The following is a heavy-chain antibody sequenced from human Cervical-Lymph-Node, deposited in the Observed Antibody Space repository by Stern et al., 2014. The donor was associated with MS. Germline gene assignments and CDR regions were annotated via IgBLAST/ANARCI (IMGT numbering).Heavy chain of an antibody. Sequence: QVQLQESGPGLVKPSETLSLTCTVSGDSITSSSYYWGWIRQPPGKGLEXIGTIYYSGSTYYNPSLKSRVPMSVDTSKNQFPLTLSSVTAADTAVYYCARSFPHYDILAGNRDINFDSWGQGTLVTVSS. D-gene: IGHD3-9*01. J-gene: IGHJ4*02. V-gene: IGHV4-39*01. CDR1: GDSITSSSYY. CDR2: IYYSGST. CDR3: ARSFPHYDILAGNRDINFDS.